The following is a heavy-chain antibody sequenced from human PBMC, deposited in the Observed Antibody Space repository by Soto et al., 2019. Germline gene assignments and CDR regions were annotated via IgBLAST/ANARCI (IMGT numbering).Heavy chain of an antibody. CDR1: GGSISSYY. D-gene: IGHD3-16*01. CDR2: IYDSGST. CDR3: ASGSNHYHYYFDY. V-gene: IGHV4-59*01. Sequence: QVQLQESGPGLVKPSETLSLTCTVSGGSISSYYWSWIRQPPGKGLEWIGYIYDSGSTNYNPSLKSRDPISVDTSKNQFSLKLSSVNAADTAVYYCASGSNHYHYYFDYWGQGTLVTVSS. J-gene: IGHJ4*02.